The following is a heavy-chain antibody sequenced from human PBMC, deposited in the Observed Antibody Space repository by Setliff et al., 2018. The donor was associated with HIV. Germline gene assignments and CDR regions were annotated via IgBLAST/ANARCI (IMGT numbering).Heavy chain of an antibody. D-gene: IGHD6-19*01. CDR1: GYTFTGYY. CDR3: LGGVLVAGATRFDF. V-gene: IGHV1-2*02. CDR2: INPNSGGT. Sequence: GASVKVSCKASGYTFTGYYMHWVRQAPGQGLEWMGWINPNSGGTNYAQKFQGRVTMTRDTSTSTAYMELSRLRSDDTAVYYCLGGVLVAGATRFDFWGQGTLVTVSS. J-gene: IGHJ4*02.